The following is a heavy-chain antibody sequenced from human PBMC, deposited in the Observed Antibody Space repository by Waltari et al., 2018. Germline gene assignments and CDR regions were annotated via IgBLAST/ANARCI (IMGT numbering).Heavy chain of an antibody. D-gene: IGHD3-10*01. CDR1: GFTFRNYG. V-gene: IGHV3-33*03. CDR2: IWYDGSNK. J-gene: IGHJ4*02. Sequence: QVQLVESGGGVVQPGRSLRLSCAASGFTFRNYGMHWVRQAPGKGLGWVAVIWYDGSNKYYPDSVKGRFTISRDNSINTLYLQMNSLRPEDTAMYYCAKDHTSYGSGSHFDHWGQGTLVTVSS. CDR3: AKDHTSYGSGSHFDH.